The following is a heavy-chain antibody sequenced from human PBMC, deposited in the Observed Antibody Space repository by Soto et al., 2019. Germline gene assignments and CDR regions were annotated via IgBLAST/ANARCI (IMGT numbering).Heavy chain of an antibody. J-gene: IGHJ4*02. CDR3: ARIAVAGTVGTLDY. V-gene: IGHV2-5*02. CDR1: GFSLATSGVG. Sequence: QITLKESGPTLMKPTQTLTLTCTFSGFSLATSGVGVGWIRQSPGKAPDWLALLYWDDDKHYRPSLKSRLTLTKDTSKNQVVLTMTNVGPVATATYYCARIAVAGTVGTLDYWGQGTLVTVSS. D-gene: IGHD6-19*01. CDR2: LYWDDDK.